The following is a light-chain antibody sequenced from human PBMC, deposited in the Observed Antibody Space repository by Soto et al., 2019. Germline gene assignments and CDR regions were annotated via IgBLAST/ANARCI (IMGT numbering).Light chain of an antibody. CDR1: SSDVGGYNY. CDR2: GVT. Sequence: QSALTQPASVSGSPGQSITISCTGTSSDVGGYNYVSWYQQHPGIAPKLLIYGVTNRPSGVPPRFSGSKSGNTASLTISGLQAEDEADYHCSSYTSASTLLYLFGTGTKLTVL. J-gene: IGLJ1*01. V-gene: IGLV2-14*01. CDR3: SSYTSASTLLYL.